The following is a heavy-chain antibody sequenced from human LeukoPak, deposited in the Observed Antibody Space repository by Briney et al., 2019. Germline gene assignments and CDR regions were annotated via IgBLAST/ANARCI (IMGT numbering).Heavy chain of an antibody. CDR3: ARDRGYGSGSYYNPRWFDP. Sequence: GASVKVSCKASGYTFTSYGISWVRPAPGQGLEWMGWISAYNGNTNYAQKLQGRVTMTTDTSTSTAYMELRSLRSDDTAVYYCARDRGYGSGSYYNPRWFDPWGQGTLVTVSS. CDR2: ISAYNGNT. D-gene: IGHD3-10*01. J-gene: IGHJ5*02. V-gene: IGHV1-18*01. CDR1: GYTFTSYG.